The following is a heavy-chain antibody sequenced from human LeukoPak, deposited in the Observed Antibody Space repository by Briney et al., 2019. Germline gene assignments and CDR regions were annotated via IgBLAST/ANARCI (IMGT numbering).Heavy chain of an antibody. V-gene: IGHV4-39*01. J-gene: IGHJ3*02. D-gene: IGHD5-12*01. CDR3: ARPGGYSGYDPTADDAFDI. CDR1: GGSIGTTNYY. CDR2: IYYSETT. Sequence: SETLSLTCTVSGGSIGTTNYYWGWLRQPPGKGLEWIGSIYYSETTYDNPSLESRVTISIETSKNQFSLKLSSVTAADTAVYYCARPGGYSGYDPTADDAFDIWGQGTMVTVSS.